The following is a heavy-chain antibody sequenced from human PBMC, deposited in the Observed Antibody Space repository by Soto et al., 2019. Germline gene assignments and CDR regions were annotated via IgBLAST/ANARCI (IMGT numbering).Heavy chain of an antibody. CDR2: ISYDGSNK. CDR1: GFTFSSYA. J-gene: IGHJ6*02. V-gene: IGHV3-30-3*01. CDR3: ARDFADYGDAPPFSYGMDV. Sequence: PGGSLRLSCAASGFTFSSYAMYWVRQAPGKGLEWVAVISYDGSNKYYADSVKGRFTISRDNSKNTLYLQMNSLRAEDTAVYYCARDFADYGDAPPFSYGMDVWGQGTTVTVSS. D-gene: IGHD4-17*01.